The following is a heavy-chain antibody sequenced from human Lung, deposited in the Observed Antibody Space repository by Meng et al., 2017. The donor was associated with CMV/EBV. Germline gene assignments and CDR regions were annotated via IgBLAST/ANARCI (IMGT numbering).Heavy chain of an antibody. V-gene: IGHV2-5*01. Sequence: SGPTLVTPTQTLTLTCSFSGFSLSTTGVAVAWSRQPQGKALEWLALIYWNGDRRDSPSLKSRLTITKDTSKNQVVLTMTDMDPVDTTTYFCAHSRPGGQLNYFFDYWGQGTLVTVSS. D-gene: IGHD1-1*01. J-gene: IGHJ4*02. CDR3: AHSRPGGQLNYFFDY. CDR2: IYWNGDR. CDR1: GFSLSTTGVA.